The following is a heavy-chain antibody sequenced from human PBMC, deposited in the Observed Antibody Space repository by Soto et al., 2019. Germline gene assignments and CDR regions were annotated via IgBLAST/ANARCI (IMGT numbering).Heavy chain of an antibody. V-gene: IGHV3-7*01. CDR1: GFTFSSYW. Sequence: EVQLVESGGGLVQPGGSLRLSCAASGFTFSSYWMSWVRQAPGKGQEWVANIKQDGSEKYYVDSVKGRFTISRDNAKNALYLQMNSLRAEDTAVYYCAREDSQYYDFWRGYTRAPRGWYFELWGRGNVVTVSS. CDR2: IKQDGSEK. J-gene: IGHJ2*01. D-gene: IGHD3-3*01. CDR3: AREDSQYYDFWRGYTRAPRGWYFEL.